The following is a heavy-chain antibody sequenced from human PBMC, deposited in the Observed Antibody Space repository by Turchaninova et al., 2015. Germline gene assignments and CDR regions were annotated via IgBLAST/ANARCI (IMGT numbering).Heavy chain of an antibody. CDR2: ISSDGRTT. Sequence: EVQLVESGGGLVQPGGSLRLSCAASGFTFNSYWMHWVRQAPGKGLIWVSGISSDGRTTIIADSVKGRFTISRDNAKNTLYLQMNSMRAEDTAVYYCARCLLMTGFDYWGQGTLVTVSS. CDR3: ARCLLMTGFDY. CDR1: GFTFNSYW. V-gene: IGHV3-74*01. J-gene: IGHJ4*02. D-gene: IGHD3-9*01.